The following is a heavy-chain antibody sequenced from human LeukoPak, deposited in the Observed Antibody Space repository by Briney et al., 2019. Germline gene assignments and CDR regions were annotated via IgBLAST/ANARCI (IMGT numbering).Heavy chain of an antibody. D-gene: IGHD1-26*01. CDR2: IIPIFGTA. CDR3: ARVGGAEDYYYYYMDV. V-gene: IGHV1-69*13. J-gene: IGHJ6*03. Sequence: GASVKVSCKASGGTFSCYAISWVRQAPGQGLEWMGGIIPIFGTANYAQKFQGRVTITADESTSTAYMELSSLRSEDTAVYYCARVGGAEDYYYYYMDVWGKGTTVTVSS. CDR1: GGTFSCYA.